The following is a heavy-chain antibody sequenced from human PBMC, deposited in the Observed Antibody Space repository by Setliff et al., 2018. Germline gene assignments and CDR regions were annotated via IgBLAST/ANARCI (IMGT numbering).Heavy chain of an antibody. Sequence: SETLSLTCTVYGGSFSGYYWSWIRQPPGKGLEWIGEINHSGSTNHKPSLKSRVTMSVDKSKNQFSLKLNSVTAADAAVYYCARSYSNSLEYWGQGTLVTVSS. CDR3: ARSYSNSLEY. D-gene: IGHD4-4*01. CDR2: INHSGST. J-gene: IGHJ4*02. CDR1: GGSFSGYY. V-gene: IGHV4-34*01.